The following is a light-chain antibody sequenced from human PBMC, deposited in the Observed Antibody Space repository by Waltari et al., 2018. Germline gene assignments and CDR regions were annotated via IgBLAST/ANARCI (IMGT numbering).Light chain of an antibody. V-gene: IGLV3-1*01. CDR2: QDS. Sequence: SYELTQPPSVSVSPGQTASITCSGNNLRDKYACWYQQTPGQSPVLVIYQDSKRPSGIPERFSGSNSGNTATLTISGTQAMDEADYYCQAWDSSTAVFGGGTKLTVL. J-gene: IGLJ2*01. CDR3: QAWDSSTAV. CDR1: NLRDKY.